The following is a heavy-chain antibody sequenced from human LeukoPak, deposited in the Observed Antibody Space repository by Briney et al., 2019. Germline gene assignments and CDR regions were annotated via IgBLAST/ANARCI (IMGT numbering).Heavy chain of an antibody. Sequence: GGSLRLSCAASGFTFSSYSMNWVRQAPGKGLEWVSSISSSSSYIYYADSVKGRFTISRDNAKNSLYLQMNSLRAEDTAVYYCARDRAVADGRLWGQGTLVTVSS. CDR3: ARDRAVADGRL. V-gene: IGHV3-21*01. CDR2: ISSSSSYI. J-gene: IGHJ4*02. D-gene: IGHD6-19*01. CDR1: GFTFSSYS.